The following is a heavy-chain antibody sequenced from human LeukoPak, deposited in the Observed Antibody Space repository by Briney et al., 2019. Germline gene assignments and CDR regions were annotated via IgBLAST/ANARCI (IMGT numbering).Heavy chain of an antibody. CDR3: ARDAMLNYDILTGYYGIDY. J-gene: IGHJ4*02. V-gene: IGHV3-11*06. D-gene: IGHD3-9*01. CDR1: GFTFSDYY. Sequence: GGSLRLSCAASGFTFSDYYMSWIRQAPGKGLEWVSHISSSSSYTNYADSVKGRFTISRDNAKNSLYLQMNSLRAEDTAVYYCARDAMLNYDILTGYYGIDYWGQGTLVTVSS. CDR2: ISSSSSYT.